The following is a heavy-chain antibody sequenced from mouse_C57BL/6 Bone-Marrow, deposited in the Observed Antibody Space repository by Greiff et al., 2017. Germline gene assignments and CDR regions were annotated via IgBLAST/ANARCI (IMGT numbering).Heavy chain of an antibody. J-gene: IGHJ2*01. Sequence: VKLQESGAELVKPGASVKLSCKASGYTFTEYTIHWVKQRSGQGLEWIGWFYPGSGSIKYNEKFKDKATLTADKSSSTVYMELSRLTSEDSAVYFCARHEASYYYGSSPYFDYWGKGTTLTVSS. CDR3: ARHEASYYYGSSPYFDY. V-gene: IGHV1-62-2*01. CDR1: GYTFTEYT. D-gene: IGHD1-1*01. CDR2: FYPGSGSI.